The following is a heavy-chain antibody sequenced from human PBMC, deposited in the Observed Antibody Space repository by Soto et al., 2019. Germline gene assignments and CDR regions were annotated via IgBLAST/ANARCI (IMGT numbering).Heavy chain of an antibody. V-gene: IGHV3-33*01. CDR3: ARDLRGPITMIVRTYGMDV. D-gene: IGHD3-22*01. Sequence: WGSLRLSCAASGFAFSSYGIHFVRHSPCKWREWVAVIWYDGSNKYYADSVKGRFTISRDNSKNTLYLQMNSLRAEDTAVYYCARDLRGPITMIVRTYGMDVWGQGTTVTVSS. CDR2: IWYDGSNK. CDR1: GFAFSSYG. J-gene: IGHJ6*02.